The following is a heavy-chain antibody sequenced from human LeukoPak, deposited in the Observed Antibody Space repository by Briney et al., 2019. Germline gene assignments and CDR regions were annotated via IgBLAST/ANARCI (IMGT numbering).Heavy chain of an antibody. CDR3: ARDYSNSNWFDP. D-gene: IGHD4-11*01. J-gene: IGHJ5*02. V-gene: IGHV3-11*06. CDR2: ISDSSTYT. Sequence: GGSLRLSCAASGFTFSDYSMSWIRQAPGKGLEWISYISDSSTYTSYADSVKGRFTISRDNAKNSLYLQMKSLRDEDTAVYYCARDYSNSNWFDPWGQGTLVTVSS. CDR1: GFTFSDYS.